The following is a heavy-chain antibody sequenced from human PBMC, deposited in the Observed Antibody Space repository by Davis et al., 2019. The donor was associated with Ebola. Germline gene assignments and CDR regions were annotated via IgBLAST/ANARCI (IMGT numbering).Heavy chain of an antibody. V-gene: IGHV3-33*01. CDR1: GFTFSSYG. Sequence: GGSLRLSCAASGFTFSSYGMHWVRQAPGKGLEWVAVIWYDGSNKYYADSVKGRFTISRDNSKNTLYLQMNSLRAEDTAVYYCARGLELRNYYYYGMDVWGQGTTVTVSS. J-gene: IGHJ6*02. CDR2: IWYDGSNK. CDR3: ARGLELRNYYYYGMDV. D-gene: IGHD1-7*01.